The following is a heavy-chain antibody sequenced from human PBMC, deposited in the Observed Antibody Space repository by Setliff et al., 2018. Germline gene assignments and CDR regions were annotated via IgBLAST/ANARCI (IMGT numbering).Heavy chain of an antibody. CDR2: IIPILGIA. CDR1: GGTFSSYA. V-gene: IGHV1-69*10. D-gene: IGHD1-26*01. J-gene: IGHJ4*02. Sequence: SVKVSCKASGGTFSSYAISWVRQAPGQGLEWMGGIIPILGIANYAQMFQGRVTITTDESTSTSYMELSSLRSEDTAVYYCARDSPEHWELPILNYFDYWGQGTLVTVSS. CDR3: ARDSPEHWELPILNYFDY.